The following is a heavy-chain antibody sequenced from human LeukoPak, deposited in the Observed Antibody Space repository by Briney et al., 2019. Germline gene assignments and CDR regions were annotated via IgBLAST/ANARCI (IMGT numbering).Heavy chain of an antibody. Sequence: GGSLRLSCAASGFTFSSYAMSWVRQAPGKGLVWVSRINSDGSSTSYADSVKGRFTISRDNAKNTLYLQMNSLRAEDTAVYYCARVDYYDSSGDYDAFDIWGQGTMVTVSS. V-gene: IGHV3-74*01. J-gene: IGHJ3*02. CDR2: INSDGSST. CDR1: GFTFSSYA. CDR3: ARVDYYDSSGDYDAFDI. D-gene: IGHD3-22*01.